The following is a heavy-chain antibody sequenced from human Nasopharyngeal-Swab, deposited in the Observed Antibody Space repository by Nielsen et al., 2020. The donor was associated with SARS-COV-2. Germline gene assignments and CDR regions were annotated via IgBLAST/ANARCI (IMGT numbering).Heavy chain of an antibody. CDR3: ARDLTVTDGDYYYYGMDV. J-gene: IGHJ6*02. CDR2: INPSGGST. CDR1: GYTFTSYY. V-gene: IGHV1-46*01. D-gene: IGHD4-17*01. Sequence: ASVKVSCKASGYTFTSYYMRWVRQAPGQGLEWMGIINPSGGSTSYAQKFQGRVTMTRDTSTSTVYMELSSLRSEDTAVYYCARDLTVTDGDYYYYGMDVWGQGTTVTVSS.